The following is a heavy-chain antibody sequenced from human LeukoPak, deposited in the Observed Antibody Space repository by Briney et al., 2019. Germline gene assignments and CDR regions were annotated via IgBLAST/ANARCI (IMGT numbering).Heavy chain of an antibody. CDR2: FDPEDGET. V-gene: IGHV1-24*01. CDR1: GYTLTELS. D-gene: IGHD3-3*02. Sequence: GASVNVSCKVSGYTLTELSMHWVRQAPGKGLEWMGGFDPEDGETIYAQKFQGRVTITEDTSTDTAYMELSSLRSEDTAVYYCATFELGRGFDIWGQGTMVTVSS. J-gene: IGHJ3*02. CDR3: ATFELGRGFDI.